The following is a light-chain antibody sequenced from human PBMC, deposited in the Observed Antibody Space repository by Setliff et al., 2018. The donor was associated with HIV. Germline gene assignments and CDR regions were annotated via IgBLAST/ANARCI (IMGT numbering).Light chain of an antibody. J-gene: IGLJ3*02. CDR3: SSYKTGNTLV. CDR1: SSDIGVSKY. Sequence: SALTQPASVSGSPGQSITISCTGTSSDIGVSKYVSWYQQHPGRAPKLMIFEVINRPSGVSDRFSGSKSGNTASLTISGLQAEDEADYYCSSYKTGNTLVFGGGTKVTVL. CDR2: EVI. V-gene: IGLV2-14*01.